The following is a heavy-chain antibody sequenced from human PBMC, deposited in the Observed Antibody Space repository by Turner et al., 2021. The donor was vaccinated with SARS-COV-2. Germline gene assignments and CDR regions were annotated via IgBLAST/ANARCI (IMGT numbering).Heavy chain of an antibody. J-gene: IGHJ6*02. CDR1: GYTLTSYG. V-gene: IGHV1-18*04. Sequence: QVQLVQSGGEVKKPGDAVKVSCKASGYTLTSYGIRWVRQAPGQGLEGMGWISAYNGNTKYAQKLQGRVTMPTDTSTSTAYMEMRSLRSDDTAVYYCARGLTIFVGMDVWGQGTTVTVSS. CDR3: ARGLTIFVGMDV. D-gene: IGHD3-9*01. CDR2: ISAYNGNT.